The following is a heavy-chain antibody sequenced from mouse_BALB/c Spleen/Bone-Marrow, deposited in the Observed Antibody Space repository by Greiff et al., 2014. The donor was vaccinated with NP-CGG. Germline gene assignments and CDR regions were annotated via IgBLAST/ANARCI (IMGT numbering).Heavy chain of an antibody. CDR2: IDPANGNT. Sequence: VQLQQSGAELVKPGASVKLSCTASGFNIKDTYMQWVKQRPEQGLEWIGRIDPANGNTKYDPKFQGKATITADTSSNTAYLQLSSLTSEDTAVYYCARYYYGSSYFDYWGQGTTLTVSS. D-gene: IGHD1-1*01. V-gene: IGHV14-3*02. CDR3: ARYYYGSSYFDY. CDR1: GFNIKDTY. J-gene: IGHJ2*01.